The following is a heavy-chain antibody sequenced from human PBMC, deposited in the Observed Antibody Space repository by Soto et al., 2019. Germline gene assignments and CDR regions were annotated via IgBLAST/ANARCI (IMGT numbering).Heavy chain of an antibody. V-gene: IGHV3-30-3*01. CDR2: ISYDGSNK. CDR1: GFTFSSYA. Sequence: QVQLVESGGGVVQPGRSLRLSCAASGFTFSSYAMHWVRQAPGKGLEWVAVISYDGSNKYYADSVKGRFTISRDNSKNTLYLQMNSLRAEDTAVYYCARGSYDSRGYYDYWGQGTLVTVSS. J-gene: IGHJ4*02. CDR3: ARGSYDSRGYYDY. D-gene: IGHD3-22*01.